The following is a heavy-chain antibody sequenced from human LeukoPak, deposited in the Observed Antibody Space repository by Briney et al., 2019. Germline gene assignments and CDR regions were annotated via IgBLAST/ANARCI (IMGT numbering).Heavy chain of an antibody. CDR1: GGSISSYY. Sequence: PSETLSLTCTVSGGSISSYYWSWIRQPPGKGLEWIGYIYYSGSTNYNPSLKSRVTISVDTSKNQFSLKLSSVTAADTAVYYCARHEWDSSGYANPGGSPNFDYWGQGTLVTVSS. CDR2: IYYSGST. D-gene: IGHD3-22*01. CDR3: ARHEWDSSGYANPGGSPNFDY. J-gene: IGHJ4*02. V-gene: IGHV4-59*08.